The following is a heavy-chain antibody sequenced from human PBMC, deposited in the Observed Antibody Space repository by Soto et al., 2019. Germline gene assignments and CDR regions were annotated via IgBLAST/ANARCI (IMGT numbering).Heavy chain of an antibody. D-gene: IGHD2-2*01. CDR3: VKVLARGVGVPRFYFDS. CDR2: INADGTST. V-gene: IGHV3-74*01. J-gene: IGHJ4*02. CDR1: GFTFSNSW. Sequence: PGGSLRLSCAASGFTFSNSWMHWVRQVSGEGLEWVSRINADGTSTSYADSVKGRFTISRDNAKNTLYLHVNSLRAEDTAVYYCVKVLARGVGVPRFYFDSWGQGAPVTVSS.